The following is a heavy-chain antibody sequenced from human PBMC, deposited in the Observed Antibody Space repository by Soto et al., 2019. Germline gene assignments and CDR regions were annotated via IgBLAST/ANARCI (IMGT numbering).Heavy chain of an antibody. CDR1: GFTFSSYS. CDR3: ARDEDIVVVVAARTGLSDAFDI. J-gene: IGHJ3*02. D-gene: IGHD2-15*01. CDR2: ISSSSSTI. Sequence: GGSLRLSCAASGFTFSSYSMNWVRQAPGKGLEWVSYISSSSSTIYYADSVKGRFTISRDNAKNSLYLQMNSLRAEDTAVYYCARDEDIVVVVAARTGLSDAFDIWGQGTMVTVSS. V-gene: IGHV3-48*01.